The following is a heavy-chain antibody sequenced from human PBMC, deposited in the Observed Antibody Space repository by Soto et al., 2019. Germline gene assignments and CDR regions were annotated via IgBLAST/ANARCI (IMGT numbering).Heavy chain of an antibody. CDR1: GFTFSDYA. J-gene: IGHJ4*02. CDR3: AKDVISGDGFWLMDH. D-gene: IGHD2-21*02. Sequence: QAGGSLRLSCAASGFTFSDYAMTWVRQAPGKGLESVSGIYGNGAGIQYADSVRGRFTISRDNYKSTLYLQMNSLRAEDTAVYYCAKDVISGDGFWLMDHWGQGTLVTVSS. CDR2: IYGNGAGI. V-gene: IGHV3-23*01.